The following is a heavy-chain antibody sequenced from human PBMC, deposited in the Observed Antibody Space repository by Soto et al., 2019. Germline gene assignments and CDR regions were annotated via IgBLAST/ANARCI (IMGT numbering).Heavy chain of an antibody. V-gene: IGHV3-53*01. CDR2: IYSGGST. CDR1: GVTVSSPY. J-gene: IGHJ3*02. D-gene: IGHD6-19*01. Sequence: WLSLRHSCGVAGVTVSSPYMSWVRQAPGKGLEWVSVIYSGGSTYYADSVKGRFTISRDNSKNTLYLQMNSLRAEDTAVYYCARVRLDDAFDILGQGTMVTVSS. CDR3: ARVRLDDAFDI.